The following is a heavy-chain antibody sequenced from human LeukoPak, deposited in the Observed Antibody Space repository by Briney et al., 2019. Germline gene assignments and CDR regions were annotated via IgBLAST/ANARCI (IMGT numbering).Heavy chain of an antibody. Sequence: SETLSLTCTVSGGSISAYYWSWIRQPPGKGLEWIGYIYNSGSANYNPSLQSRVTILIDTSKKQFSLKVGSVTAADTAVYYCAREAAVGTGGFDYWGQGTLVTVSS. J-gene: IGHJ4*02. CDR2: IYNSGSA. CDR3: AREAAVGTGGFDY. V-gene: IGHV4-59*01. CDR1: GGSISAYY. D-gene: IGHD6-13*01.